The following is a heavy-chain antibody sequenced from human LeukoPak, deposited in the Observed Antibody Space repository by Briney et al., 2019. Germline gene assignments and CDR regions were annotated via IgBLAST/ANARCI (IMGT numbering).Heavy chain of an antibody. D-gene: IGHD6-19*01. J-gene: IGHJ4*02. CDR1: GFTFRSYA. CDR2: ISGRGGST. Sequence: GGSLRLSCAASGFTFRSYAMSWVRQAPGKGLEWVSAISGRGGSTYYADSVKGRFTISRDNSKNTLYLQMNSLRAEDTAVYYCAKLLFGYLAGRSGYYFDYWGQGTLVTVSS. CDR3: AKLLFGYLAGRSGYYFDY. V-gene: IGHV3-23*01.